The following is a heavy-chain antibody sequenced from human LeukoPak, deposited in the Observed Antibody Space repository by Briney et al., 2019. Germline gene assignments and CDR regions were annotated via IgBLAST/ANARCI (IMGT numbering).Heavy chain of an antibody. D-gene: IGHD3-10*01. CDR2: IKSKGDGGTT. V-gene: IGHV3-15*01. J-gene: IGHJ4*02. Sequence: KPGGSPRLSCAAPGFTFSYAYMNWVRQAPGKGAGWVGRIKSKGDGGTTDYAAPVKGRFTISRDDSKNMLYLQMNSLTTEDTAVYYCTTVTMVREINWGQGTLVTVSS. CDR1: GFTFSYAY. CDR3: TTVTMVREIN.